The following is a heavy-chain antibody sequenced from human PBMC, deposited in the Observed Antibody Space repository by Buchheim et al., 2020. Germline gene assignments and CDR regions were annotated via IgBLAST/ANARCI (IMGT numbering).Heavy chain of an antibody. CDR1: GFSFRDYF. CDR3: ARDLGAGAASFDH. Sequence: QVLLEESGGGLVKPGGSLRLSCAASGFSFRDYFMSWIRQAPGKGLEWISYISSRGDTEYYAESMRGRFSISRDNTNNSVFLQMTSLRADDTAVYFCARDLGAGAASFDHWGQGIL. D-gene: IGHD6-13*01. V-gene: IGHV3-11*01. CDR2: ISSRGDTE. J-gene: IGHJ4*02.